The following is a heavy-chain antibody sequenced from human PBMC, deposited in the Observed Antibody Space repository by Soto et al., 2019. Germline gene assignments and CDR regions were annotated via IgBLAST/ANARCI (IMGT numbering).Heavy chain of an antibody. D-gene: IGHD3-22*01. CDR2: IYYSGST. J-gene: IGHJ4*02. V-gene: IGHV4-59*12. CDR1: GGSISNYY. CDR3: AAPYYYDSSGYYFHPEHPLYYFDY. Sequence: PSETLSLTCTVSGGSISNYYWSWIRQPPGKGLEWIGYIYYSGSTNYNPSLKSRVTISVDTSKNQFSLKLSSVTAEDTAVYYCAAPYYYDSSGYYFHPEHPLYYFDYWGQGTLVTVSS.